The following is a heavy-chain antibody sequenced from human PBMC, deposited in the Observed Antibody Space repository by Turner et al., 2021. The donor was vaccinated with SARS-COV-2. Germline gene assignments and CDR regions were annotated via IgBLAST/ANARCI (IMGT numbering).Heavy chain of an antibody. J-gene: IGHJ4*02. D-gene: IGHD5-18*01. CDR1: GFPFGSYA. Sequence: EVRRFGSGGGLLQPGGSLSPTCAASGFPFGSYATCWVRRAPGHGREGLEAISSSGGSTYYADTVNGRFTISRANYKTTMYLQMNSLRAEDTAVYYCAKDVGVDTAIVTVFDSWGQGTLVTVSS. CDR2: ISSSGGST. V-gene: IGHV3-23*01. CDR3: AKDVGVDTAIVTVFDS.